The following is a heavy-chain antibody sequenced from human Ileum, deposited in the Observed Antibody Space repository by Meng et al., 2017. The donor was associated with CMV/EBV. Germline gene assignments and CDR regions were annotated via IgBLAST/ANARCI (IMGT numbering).Heavy chain of an antibody. V-gene: IGHV3-15*01. J-gene: IGHJ5*02. CDR2: IKSRSDGATT. CDR3: VSHWLHP. CDR1: GFTFNNPS. Sequence: KLPCPGTGFTFNNPSMPWVRQASGKGLESVGRIKSRSDGATTDYAAPVKGRFTISRDDSKTTLYLQMNSLKTEDTAVYYCVSHWLHPWGQGTLVTVSS.